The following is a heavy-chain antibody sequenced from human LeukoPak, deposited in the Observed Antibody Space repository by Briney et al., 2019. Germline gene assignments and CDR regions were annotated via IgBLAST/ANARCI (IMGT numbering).Heavy chain of an antibody. CDR1: GFTFSTYA. J-gene: IGHJ6*02. Sequence: GSLRLSCAASGFTFSTYAMSWVRLAPGKGLEWVSGISGSGGSTYYADSVKGRFTSSRDNSNNTLYVQMNSLRVEDTAVYYCAKSGGLSGSGRLAMDVWDQGTTVTVSS. CDR2: ISGSGGST. D-gene: IGHD3-10*01. CDR3: AKSGGLSGSGRLAMDV. V-gene: IGHV3-23*01.